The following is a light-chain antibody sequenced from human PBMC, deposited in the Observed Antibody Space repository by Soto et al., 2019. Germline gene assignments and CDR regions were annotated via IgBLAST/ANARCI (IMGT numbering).Light chain of an antibody. Sequence: EIVLTQSPATLSLSPGERATLSCRASQSVSSFLAWYQQKPGQAPRLLIYDASNRATGIPTRFSGSGSGTDFPLPISSLEPEDFAVYYCQQRINWPLTFGGGTKVEIK. CDR3: QQRINWPLT. CDR2: DAS. J-gene: IGKJ4*01. CDR1: QSVSSF. V-gene: IGKV3-11*01.